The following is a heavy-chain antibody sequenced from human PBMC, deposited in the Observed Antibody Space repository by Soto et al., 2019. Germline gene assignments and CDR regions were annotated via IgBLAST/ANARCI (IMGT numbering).Heavy chain of an antibody. CDR2: IYATGDT. CDR3: VRDGTKNLRDRFEP. D-gene: IGHD1-26*01. Sequence: SETLSLTCNVSGASLSRYYWGSIRQPPGMGREWIGRIYATGDTDYNPSLKSRISMSVDMSKKQFYLTLRSVTAADTAIYYCVRDGTKNLRDRFEPWGRGIGVTVS. J-gene: IGHJ5*02. CDR1: GASLSRYY. V-gene: IGHV4-4*07.